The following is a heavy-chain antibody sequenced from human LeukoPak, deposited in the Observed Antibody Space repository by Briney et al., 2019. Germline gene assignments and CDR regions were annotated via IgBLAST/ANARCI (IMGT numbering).Heavy chain of an antibody. CDR3: ARVPRVAGKTIQTNYANFWSYDYYMDV. CDR2: ISYEGSNT. CDR1: GFTFSSYA. J-gene: IGHJ6*03. V-gene: IGHV3-30*04. D-gene: IGHD3-3*01. Sequence: GGALRLSCAASGFTFSSYAMLWGRQLPGKGLERVAIISYEGSNTYYADSVKGRVTISRDNSKNTLYLQMNSLSGEHTAVYYCARVPRVAGKTIQTNYANFWSYDYYMDVWGKGTTVTVSS.